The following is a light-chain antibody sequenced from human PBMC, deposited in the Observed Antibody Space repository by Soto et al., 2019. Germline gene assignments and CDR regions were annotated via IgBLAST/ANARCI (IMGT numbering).Light chain of an antibody. CDR2: EVT. V-gene: IGLV2-14*02. J-gene: IGLJ1*01. Sequence: QSALTQPASVSGSPGQSITISCAGTGSDVGAYNLVSWYQQHPGKAPKLIVSEVTKRPSGVPDRFSGSKSGNTASLTVSGLQAEDEADYYCSSYTGSNPLYVFGTGTKVTVL. CDR1: GSDVGAYNL. CDR3: SSYTGSNPLYV.